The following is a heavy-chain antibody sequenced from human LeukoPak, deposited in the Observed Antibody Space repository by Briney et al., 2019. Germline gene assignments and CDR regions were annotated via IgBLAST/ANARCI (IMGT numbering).Heavy chain of an antibody. CDR1: GGSISSYY. Sequence: SETLSLTCTVSGGSISSYYWSWIRQPPGKGLEWIGYIYYSGSTNYNPSLKSRVTISVDTSKNQFSLKLSSVTAADTAVYYCARGYYDFWSGYSPFDYWGQGTLVTVSS. J-gene: IGHJ4*02. D-gene: IGHD3-3*01. V-gene: IGHV4-59*12. CDR2: IYYSGST. CDR3: ARGYYDFWSGYSPFDY.